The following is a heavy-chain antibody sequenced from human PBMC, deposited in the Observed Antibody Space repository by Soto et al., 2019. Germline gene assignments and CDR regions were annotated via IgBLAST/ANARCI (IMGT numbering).Heavy chain of an antibody. CDR1: GFTFSSYA. V-gene: IGHV3-23*01. CDR2: ISGSGGST. Sequence: PGGSLRLSCAASGFTFSSYAMSWVRQAPGKGLEWVSAISGSGGSTYYADSVKGRFTISRDNTKSTLYLQMNSLRAEDTAVYYCANSPAAYYYYYGMDVWGQGTTVTVSS. CDR3: ANSPAAYYYYYGMDV. J-gene: IGHJ6*02. D-gene: IGHD2-2*01.